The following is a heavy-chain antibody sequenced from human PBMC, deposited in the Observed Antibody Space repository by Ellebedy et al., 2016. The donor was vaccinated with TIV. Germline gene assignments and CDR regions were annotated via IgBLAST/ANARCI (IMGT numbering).Heavy chain of an antibody. V-gene: IGHV3-21*01. CDR1: GFTFSSYS. D-gene: IGHD2-2*01. Sequence: GGSLRLXCAASGFTFSSYSMNWVRQAPGKGLEWVSSISSSSSYIYYADSVKGRFTISRDNAKNSLYLQMNSLRADDTAVYYCAREYCSSTTCHFDYWGQGTLVTVSS. CDR2: ISSSSSYI. CDR3: AREYCSSTTCHFDY. J-gene: IGHJ4*02.